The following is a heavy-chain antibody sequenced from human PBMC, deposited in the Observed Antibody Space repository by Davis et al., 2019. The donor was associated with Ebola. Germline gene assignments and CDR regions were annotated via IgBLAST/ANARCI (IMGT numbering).Heavy chain of an antibody. D-gene: IGHD1-20*01. CDR1: GNSFTNVW. V-gene: IGHV5-51*01. CDR2: IYPGDSDT. Sequence: GESLKISCKASGNSFTNVWIGWVRQMPGKGLECMGIIYPGDSDTRYSPSFQGQVTISADKSISTAYLQWSGLKASDTAMYYCASLRRTITGMDDAFDVWGQGTMVTVSS. CDR3: ASLRRTITGMDDAFDV. J-gene: IGHJ3*01.